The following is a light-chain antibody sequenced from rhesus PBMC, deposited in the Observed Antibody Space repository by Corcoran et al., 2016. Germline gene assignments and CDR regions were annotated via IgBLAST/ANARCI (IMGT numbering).Light chain of an antibody. Sequence: DIQMTQSPSSLSASVGDRVTVTCRASQGINKDLSWYQQKPGKSPTLLIFAASSLQTGVSSRFIGSGSGTDFTRSISSLQPEDVATAYCLQDYTTPYSFGQGTKVEIK. CDR1: QGINKD. CDR2: AAS. J-gene: IGKJ2*01. V-gene: IGKV1-94*01. CDR3: LQDYTTPYS.